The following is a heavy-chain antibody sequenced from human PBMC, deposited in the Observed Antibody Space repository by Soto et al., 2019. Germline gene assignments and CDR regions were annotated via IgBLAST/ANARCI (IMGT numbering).Heavy chain of an antibody. V-gene: IGHV3-30*18. Sequence: QVQLVESGGGAVQPGESLRLSCVASGFDFTYYAMHWVRQAPGKGLESVAVMSSDGSKIHHTDSVKGRFTISRDNSKNTLYLQMNSLRKEDTAFYFCAKDEGVGGTRGLFDYWGQGTLVSVSS. CDR1: GFDFTYYA. J-gene: IGHJ4*02. CDR2: MSSDGSKI. CDR3: AKDEGVGGTRGLFDY. D-gene: IGHD1-26*01.